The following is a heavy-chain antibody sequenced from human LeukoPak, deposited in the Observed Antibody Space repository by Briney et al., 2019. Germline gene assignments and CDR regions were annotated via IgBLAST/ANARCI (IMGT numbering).Heavy chain of an antibody. V-gene: IGHV4-34*01. Sequence: PSETLSLTCAVYGGSFSGYYWSWIRQPPGKGLEWIGEINHSGSTNYNPSLKSRVTISVDTSKNQFSLKLSSVTAADTAVYYCARDNGNGAFDIWGQGTMVTVSS. CDR1: GGSFSGYY. J-gene: IGHJ3*02. D-gene: IGHD2-8*01. CDR2: INHSGST. CDR3: ARDNGNGAFDI.